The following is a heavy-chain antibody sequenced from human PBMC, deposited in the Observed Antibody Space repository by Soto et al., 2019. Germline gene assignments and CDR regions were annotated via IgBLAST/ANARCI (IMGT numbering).Heavy chain of an antibody. Sequence: QVQLQESGPGLVKPSQTLSLTCSVSGDSLRSGEYYWTWIRQSPGKGLEWIGFILYGGSTKYNPSLESRLTMSGDRSKNQFPPRLSSVTAADTAVYFCARGWDTRITGTTTWFDPWGPGTLVTVSS. CDR3: ARGWDTRITGTTTWFDP. D-gene: IGHD1-20*01. J-gene: IGHJ5*02. CDR2: ILYGGST. CDR1: GDSLRSGEYY. V-gene: IGHV4-30-4*01.